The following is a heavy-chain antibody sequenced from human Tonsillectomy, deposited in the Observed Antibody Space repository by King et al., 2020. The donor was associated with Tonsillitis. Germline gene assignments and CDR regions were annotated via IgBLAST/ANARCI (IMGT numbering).Heavy chain of an antibody. CDR1: GGSVSSYF. CDR3: ASSRMEYYYDSSGYSQASFDY. J-gene: IGHJ4*02. D-gene: IGHD3-22*01. V-gene: IGHV4-59*08. Sequence: QLQESGPGLVKPSETLSLTCTVSGGSVSSYFWSWIRQPPGEGLEWIGYIYYSGSTNYNPSLKSRVTISVDTSKNQFSLKLSSVTAADTAVYYCASSRMEYYYDSSGYSQASFDYWGQGTLVTVSS. CDR2: IYYSGST.